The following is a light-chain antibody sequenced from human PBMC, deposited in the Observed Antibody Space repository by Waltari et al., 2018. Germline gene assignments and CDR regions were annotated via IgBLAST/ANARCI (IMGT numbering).Light chain of an antibody. CDR3: QQRSSWTPHT. CDR2: DAS. J-gene: IGKJ2*01. CDR1: QSVGTY. V-gene: IGKV3-11*01. Sequence: EIGLTQSPATLPLSPVETVTISCRASQSVGTYLAWYQQKPGQAPRLLIYDASNRATGIPDRFRGSGSGTDFTLTISSLEPEDFALYYCQQRSSWTPHTFGQGARLEIK.